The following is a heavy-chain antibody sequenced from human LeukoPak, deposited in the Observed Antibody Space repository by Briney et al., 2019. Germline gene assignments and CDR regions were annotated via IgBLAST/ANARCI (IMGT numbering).Heavy chain of an antibody. CDR1: GFTFSSYA. Sequence: GGSLRLSCAASGFTFSSYAMHWVRQAPGKGLEWVAVISYDGSNKYYADSVKGRFTISRDNSKNTLYLQTNSLRAEDTAVYYCARDTGWFGEFPGGYWGQGTLVTVSS. CDR3: ARDTGWFGEFPGGY. D-gene: IGHD3-10*01. CDR2: ISYDGSNK. J-gene: IGHJ4*02. V-gene: IGHV3-30-3*01.